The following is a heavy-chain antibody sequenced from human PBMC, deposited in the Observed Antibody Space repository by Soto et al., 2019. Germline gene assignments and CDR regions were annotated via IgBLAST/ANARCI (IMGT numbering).Heavy chain of an antibody. V-gene: IGHV1-3*01. D-gene: IGHD2-15*01. CDR1: GYTFTNSA. CDR2: INVGNGNT. CDR3: ARGVVIAAYKELHADY. Sequence: QVQLVQSGAEVKKPGASVKVSCKASGYTFTNSAIHWVRQAPGQTLEWMGWINVGNGNTKYSQKFQGRVTITRDTSASTAYLELSSLISEDTAVYYCARGVVIAAYKELHADYWGRGTLVTVSS. J-gene: IGHJ4*02.